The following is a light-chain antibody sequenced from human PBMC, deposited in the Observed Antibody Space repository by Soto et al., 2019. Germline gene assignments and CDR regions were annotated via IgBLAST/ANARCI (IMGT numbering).Light chain of an antibody. CDR1: QSVSSSY. V-gene: IGKV3-20*01. CDR3: QQYGSSPRT. Sequence: ELVMTQSPATLSVSPGERATLSCRASQSVSSSYLAWYQLKPGQAPRLLIYGASSRATGIPDRFSGSGSGTDFTLTISRLDPEDFAVYFCQQYGSSPRTFGQGTKVDIK. J-gene: IGKJ1*01. CDR2: GAS.